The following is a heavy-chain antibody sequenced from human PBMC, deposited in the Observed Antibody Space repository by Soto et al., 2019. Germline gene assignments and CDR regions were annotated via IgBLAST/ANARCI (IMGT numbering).Heavy chain of an antibody. CDR1: GFTFSSYS. CDR3: ARSQRSSWTGVSPSDWFDP. CDR2: ISSSSSYI. V-gene: IGHV3-21*01. D-gene: IGHD6-13*01. J-gene: IGHJ5*02. Sequence: GGSLRLSCAASGFTFSSYSMSWVRQAPGKGLEWVSAISSSSSYIYYADSVKGRFTISRDNAKNSLYLQMNSLRAEDTAVYYCARSQRSSWTGVSPSDWFDPWGQGTLVTVSS.